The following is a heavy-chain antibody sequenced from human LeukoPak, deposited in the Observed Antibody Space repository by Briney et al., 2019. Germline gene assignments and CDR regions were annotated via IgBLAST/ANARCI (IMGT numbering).Heavy chain of an antibody. CDR2: INPNSGGT. CDR1: GYTYTGYY. V-gene: IGHV1-2*02. D-gene: IGHD4-23*01. Sequence: GASVKVSCKASGYTYTGYYTHWVRQAPGQGLEWMGWINPNSGGTNYAQKLQGRVTMTRDTSISTAYLELSRLRSDDTAVYYCARFYGGKSTANFDYWGQGTLVTVSS. J-gene: IGHJ4*02. CDR3: ARFYGGKSTANFDY.